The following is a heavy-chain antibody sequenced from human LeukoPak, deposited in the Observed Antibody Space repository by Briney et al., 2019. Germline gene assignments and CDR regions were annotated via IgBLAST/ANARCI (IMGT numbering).Heavy chain of an antibody. CDR1: GYALSSYG. Sequence: ASVMVSCPASGYALSSYGLSWVRQAPGQGLEWMGWISPSNGDTKYVQNLQGRVTMTTDTSTSTAYMELRSLRSDDTAVYYCARLPTGYRSDWYFNAFDHWGQGTLVAVSS. CDR3: ARLPTGYRSDWYFNAFDH. J-gene: IGHJ4*02. V-gene: IGHV1-18*01. D-gene: IGHD6-19*01. CDR2: ISPSNGDT.